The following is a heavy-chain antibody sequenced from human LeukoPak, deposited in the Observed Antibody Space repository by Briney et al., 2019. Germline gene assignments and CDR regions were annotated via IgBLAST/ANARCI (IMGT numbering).Heavy chain of an antibody. CDR1: GFIVSSSY. CDR2: IYSSGST. D-gene: IGHD6-19*01. V-gene: IGHV3-53*01. CDR3: ARRTGAAPGEFFLH. J-gene: IGHJ1*01. Sequence: AGGSLRLSCAGSGFIVSSSYTSWVRQAPGEGLEWVSAIYSSGSTDYADSVRGRFTIARDTSKNMVYLQMNSLTAEDTAIYYCARRTGAAPGEFFLHWGQGTLVTVSS.